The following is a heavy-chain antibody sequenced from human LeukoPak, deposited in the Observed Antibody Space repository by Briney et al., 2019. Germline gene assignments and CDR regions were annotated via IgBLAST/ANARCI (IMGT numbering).Heavy chain of an antibody. Sequence: ASVKVSCKASGYTFTSYDINWVRQATGQGLEWMGWMNPNSGNTGYAQKFQGRVTITRNTSISTAYMELSSLRSEDTAVYYCYIVVVPAAIDYWGQGTLVTVS. D-gene: IGHD2-2*01. CDR3: YIVVVPAAIDY. CDR2: MNPNSGNT. J-gene: IGHJ4*02. V-gene: IGHV1-8*03. CDR1: GYTFTSYD.